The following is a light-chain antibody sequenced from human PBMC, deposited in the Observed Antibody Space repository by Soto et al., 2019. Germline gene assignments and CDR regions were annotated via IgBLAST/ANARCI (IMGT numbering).Light chain of an antibody. J-gene: IGKJ1*01. Sequence: DIQMAQSPSTLSASVGYRFTITCRASQTISSWLAWYQQKPVKAPKLLIFDASNLETGVPSRFSGSGSGTEFTLTISSLQPEDFAVYYCQQYENYWTFGQGTKVDIK. CDR1: QTISSW. V-gene: IGKV1-5*01. CDR2: DAS. CDR3: QQYENYWT.